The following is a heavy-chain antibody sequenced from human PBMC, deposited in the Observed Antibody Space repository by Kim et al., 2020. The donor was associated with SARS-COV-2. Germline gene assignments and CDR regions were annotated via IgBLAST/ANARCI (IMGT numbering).Heavy chain of an antibody. CDR3: ARTIHYYDDSGTFHPDLFYYGLDV. J-gene: IGHJ6*02. CDR1: GLTTTGYY. V-gene: IGHV1-2*02. CDR2: INPNTGGR. Sequence: ASVKVSCKSSGLTTTGYYIQWVRQAPGQGPEWMAWINPNTGGRNTAQKFQDRVTMTRDTSTSTVYMELRRLRSDDTAVYYCARTIHYYDDSGTFHPDLFYYGLDVWGQGTTVTVSS. D-gene: IGHD3-22*01.